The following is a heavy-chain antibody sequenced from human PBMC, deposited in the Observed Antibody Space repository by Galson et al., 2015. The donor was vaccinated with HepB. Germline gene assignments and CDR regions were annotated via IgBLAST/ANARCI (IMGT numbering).Heavy chain of an antibody. CDR1: GYSFTNFW. V-gene: IGHV5-51*01. J-gene: IGHJ4*02. Sequence: QSGAEVKKPGESLKISCKTSGYSFTNFWIGWVRQMPGKGLEWMGIIYPGDSDTRYSPSFRGQVIISVDKSISTAYLQWSSLKASDSAMYYCARSGSSSWYLGIYDWGQGTLVTVSS. CDR2: IYPGDSDT. D-gene: IGHD6-13*01. CDR3: ARSGSSSWYLGIYD.